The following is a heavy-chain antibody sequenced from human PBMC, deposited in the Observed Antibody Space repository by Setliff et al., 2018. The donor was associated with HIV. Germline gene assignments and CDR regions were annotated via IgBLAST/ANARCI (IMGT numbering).Heavy chain of an antibody. CDR1: GYTFTGYY. CDR3: ARAMKTMVRGVMGY. J-gene: IGHJ4*02. V-gene: IGHV1-18*04. D-gene: IGHD3-10*01. Sequence: GASVKVSCKASGYTFTGYYMHWVRQAPGQGLEWMGWISAYNGNTNYAQKLQGRVTMTTDTSTSTAYMELRSLRSDDTAVYYCARAMKTMVRGVMGYWGQGTLVTVSS. CDR2: ISAYNGNT.